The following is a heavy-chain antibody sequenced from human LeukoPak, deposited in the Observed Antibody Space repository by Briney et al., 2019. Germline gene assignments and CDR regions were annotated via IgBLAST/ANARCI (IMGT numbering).Heavy chain of an antibody. J-gene: IGHJ4*02. Sequence: PGGSLRLSCAASGFIFSSYTMNWVRPAPGEGLEGVSSISDTSTYIYYADSVEGRFTISRDNAKSSLFLQMYSLRAEDTAVYYCTRAPPDRDGYSEYWGEGTVVTVST. CDR1: GFIFSSYT. CDR3: TRAPPDRDGYSEY. CDR2: ISDTSTYI. V-gene: IGHV3-21*01. D-gene: IGHD5-24*01.